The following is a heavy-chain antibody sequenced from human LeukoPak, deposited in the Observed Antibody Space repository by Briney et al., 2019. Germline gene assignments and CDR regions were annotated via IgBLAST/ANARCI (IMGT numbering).Heavy chain of an antibody. CDR3: AKYCSGGHCYSGMDV. Sequence: GGSLRLSCAASGFTFSSYAMSWVRQAPGKGLEWVSAISGSGGSTYYADSVKGRFTISRDNSKNTLYLQMNSLRGEDTAVYYCAKYCSGGHCYSGMDVWGQGTTVTVSS. CDR2: ISGSGGST. J-gene: IGHJ6*02. D-gene: IGHD2-15*01. V-gene: IGHV3-23*01. CDR1: GFTFSSYA.